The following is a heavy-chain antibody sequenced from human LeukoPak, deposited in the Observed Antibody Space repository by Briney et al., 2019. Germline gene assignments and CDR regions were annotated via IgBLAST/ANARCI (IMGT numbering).Heavy chain of an antibody. CDR2: INPSGGST. Sequence: ASVKVSCKASGYTFTSYYMHWVRQAPGQGLEWMGIINPSGGSTSYAQTFQGRGTMTRDTSTSTVYMELSSMRPEDTAVYYCAIKGAVAGHQNYFDYWGQGTLVTVSS. J-gene: IGHJ4*02. D-gene: IGHD6-19*01. CDR3: AIKGAVAGHQNYFDY. CDR1: GYTFTSYY. V-gene: IGHV1-46*01.